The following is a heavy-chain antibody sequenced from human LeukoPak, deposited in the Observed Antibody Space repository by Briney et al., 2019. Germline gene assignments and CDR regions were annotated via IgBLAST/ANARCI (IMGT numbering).Heavy chain of an antibody. CDR3: TRVFATGPSFDY. V-gene: IGHV3-30*02. CDR1: GFTFSSYG. Sequence: PGGSLRLTCAASGFTFSSYGMHWVRQAPGKGLEWVAFIRYDGSNKYYADSVKGRFTISRDNAKNTLYLQMNSLRADDTAVYYCTRVFATGPSFDYWGQGTLVTVSS. CDR2: IRYDGSNK. D-gene: IGHD3-9*01. J-gene: IGHJ4*02.